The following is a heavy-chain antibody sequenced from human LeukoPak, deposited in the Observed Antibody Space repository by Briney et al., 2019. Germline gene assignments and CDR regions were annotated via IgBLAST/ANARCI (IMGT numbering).Heavy chain of an antibody. V-gene: IGHV3-66*01. J-gene: IGHJ6*03. Sequence: GGSLRLSCAASGFTVSSNYMSWVRQAPGKGLEWVSVIYSDRSTYYADSVKGRFTISRDNSKNTLYLQMNSLRAEDTAVYYCARSSGWYHRGPDYYYYYMDVWGKGTTVTVS. CDR1: GFTVSSNY. CDR2: IYSDRST. CDR3: ARSSGWYHRGPDYYYYYMDV. D-gene: IGHD6-19*01.